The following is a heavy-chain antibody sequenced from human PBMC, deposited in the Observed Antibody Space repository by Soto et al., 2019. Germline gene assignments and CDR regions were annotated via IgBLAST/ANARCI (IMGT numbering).Heavy chain of an antibody. V-gene: IGHV4-31*03. CDR1: GGSISSGGYY. CDR2: IYYSGST. D-gene: IGHD2-2*01. CDR3: ARGRTSSPTPGDY. Sequence: QVQLQESGPGLVKPSQTLSLTCTVSGGSISSGGYYWSWIRQHPGKGLEWIGYIYYSGSTYYNPPIKSRVTISVDTSKNQFSLKLSSVTAADTAVYYCARGRTSSPTPGDYWGQGTLVTVSS. J-gene: IGHJ4*02.